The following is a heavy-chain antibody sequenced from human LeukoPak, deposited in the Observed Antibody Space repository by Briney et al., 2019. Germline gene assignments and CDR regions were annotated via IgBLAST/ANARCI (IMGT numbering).Heavy chain of an antibody. CDR1: GGSISSYY. Sequence: SETLSLTCTVSGGSISSYYWSWLRQPPGKGLEWIGYIYYSGSTNYNPSLKSRVTISVDTSKNQFSLKLSSVTAADTAVYYCARGIPAAGTDYFDYWGQGTLVTVSS. CDR3: ARGIPAAGTDYFDY. CDR2: IYYSGST. V-gene: IGHV4-59*01. D-gene: IGHD6-13*01. J-gene: IGHJ4*02.